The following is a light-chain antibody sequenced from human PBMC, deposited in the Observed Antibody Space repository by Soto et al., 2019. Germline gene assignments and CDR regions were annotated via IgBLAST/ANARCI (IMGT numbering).Light chain of an antibody. CDR1: STDVGRYNY. J-gene: IGLJ1*01. CDR2: DVS. CDR3: TSYTSDSTYV. V-gene: IGLV2-14*01. Sequence: QSALTQPASVSESPGQWMTISCTGTSTDVGRYNYVSWYQQHPGKAPKLMVYDVSNRPSWVSNRFSGSKSGITASLTISGLQAEDEADYYCTSYTSDSTYVFGTGTKVTVL.